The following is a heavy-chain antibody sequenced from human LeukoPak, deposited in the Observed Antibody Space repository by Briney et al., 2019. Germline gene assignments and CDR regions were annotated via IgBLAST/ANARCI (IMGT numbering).Heavy chain of an antibody. D-gene: IGHD3-16*02. J-gene: IGHJ4*02. CDR1: EGTFSSYA. V-gene: IGHV1-69*06. CDR2: IIPIFGTA. Sequence: GSSVKVSCKAPEGTFSSYAISWVRQAPGQGLEWMGGIIPIFGTANYAQKFQGGVTITADKSTSTAYMELSSLRSEDTAVYYCARGTFGGVIAFAPSFDYWGQGTLVTVSS. CDR3: ARGTFGGVIAFAPSFDY.